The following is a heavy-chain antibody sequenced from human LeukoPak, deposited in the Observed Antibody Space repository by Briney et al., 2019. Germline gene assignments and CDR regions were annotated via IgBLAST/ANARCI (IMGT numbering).Heavy chain of an antibody. CDR3: ASGYCSSTSCYAFDY. CDR1: GGSFSGYY. V-gene: IGHV4-34*01. Sequence: SETLSLTCAVYGGSFSGYYWSWIRQPPGKGLEWIGEINHSGSTNYNPSLKSRVTISVDTSKNQFSLKLSSVTAADTAAYYCASGYCSSTSCYAFDYWGQGTLVTVSS. CDR2: INHSGST. J-gene: IGHJ4*02. D-gene: IGHD2-2*01.